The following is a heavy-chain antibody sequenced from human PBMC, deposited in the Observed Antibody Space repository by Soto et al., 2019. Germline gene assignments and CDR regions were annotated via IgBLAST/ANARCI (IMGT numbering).Heavy chain of an antibody. CDR1: GYTFTSYA. J-gene: IGHJ4*02. D-gene: IGHD3-10*01. CDR2: INAGNGNT. CDR3: ARDPEGFGELFDY. Sequence: QVQLVQSGAEVKKPGASVKVSCKASGYTFTSYAMPWVRQAPGQRLEWMGWINAGNGNTKYSQKFQGRVTITRDTSASTAYMELSSLRSEDTAVYYCARDPEGFGELFDYWGQGTLVTVSS. V-gene: IGHV1-3*01.